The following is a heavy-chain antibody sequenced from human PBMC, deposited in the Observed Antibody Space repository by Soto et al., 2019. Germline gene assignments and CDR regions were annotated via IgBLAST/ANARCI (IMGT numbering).Heavy chain of an antibody. CDR2: ISSSSSYI. Sequence: GGSLRLSCAASGFTFSSYAMSWVRQAPGKGLEWVSSISSSSSYIYYADSVKGRFTISRDNAKNSLYLQMNSLGAEDTAVYYCARDRSYYDCWSGYDYYYGMDVWGQGTTVTVSS. J-gene: IGHJ6*02. D-gene: IGHD3-3*01. V-gene: IGHV3-21*01. CDR3: ARDRSYYDCWSGYDYYYGMDV. CDR1: GFTFSSYA.